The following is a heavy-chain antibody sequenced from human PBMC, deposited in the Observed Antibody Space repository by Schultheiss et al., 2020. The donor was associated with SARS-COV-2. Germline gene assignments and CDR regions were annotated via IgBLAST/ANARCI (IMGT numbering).Heavy chain of an antibody. J-gene: IGHJ5*02. CDR2: ISGSGAST. CDR1: GFTFSNYV. V-gene: IGHV3-23*01. CDR3: ARGLASDWFDP. Sequence: GGSLRLSCVASGFTFSNYVVTWVRQAPGKGLEWVSAISGSGASTSYADSVRGRFIISRDNAKNSLYLQMNSLRAEDTAIYYCARGLASDWFDPWGQGTLVTVSS. D-gene: IGHD5-12*01.